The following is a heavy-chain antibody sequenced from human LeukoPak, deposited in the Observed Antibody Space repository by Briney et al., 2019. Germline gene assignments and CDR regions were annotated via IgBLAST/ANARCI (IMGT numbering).Heavy chain of an antibody. CDR3: ARIKVYYGDYLFDY. Sequence: SGPTLVNPTQTLTLTCTFSGFSLSTSGICVSWIRQPPGKALEWLARIDWDDDKYYSTSLKTRLTISKDTSKNQVVLTMTNMDPVDTATYYCARIKVYYGDYLFDYWGQGTLVTVSS. CDR1: GFSLSTSGIC. D-gene: IGHD4-17*01. CDR2: IDWDDDK. V-gene: IGHV2-70*11. J-gene: IGHJ4*02.